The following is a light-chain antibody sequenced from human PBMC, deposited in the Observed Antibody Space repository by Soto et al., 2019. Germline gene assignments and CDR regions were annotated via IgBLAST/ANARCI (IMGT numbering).Light chain of an antibody. CDR2: AAS. V-gene: IGKV3-15*01. CDR3: QQYNKWIT. J-gene: IGKJ5*01. Sequence: EIVMTQSPATLSVSPGERAILSCRASQSISINLAWYQQKPGQAPRLLIYAASNRATGVPARFSGSWSGTEFTLTISSLQSEDFAVYYCQQYNKWITFGQGTRLEIK. CDR1: QSISIN.